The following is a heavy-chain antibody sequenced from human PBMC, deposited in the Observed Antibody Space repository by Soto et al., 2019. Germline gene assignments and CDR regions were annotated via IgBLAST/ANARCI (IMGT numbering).Heavy chain of an antibody. CDR3: ARWIVVVPAALPPLNWFDP. V-gene: IGHV4-59*01. CDR1: GGSISSYY. Sequence: SETLSLTCTVSGGSISSYYWSWIRQPPGKGLEWIGYIYYSGSTNYNPSLKSRVTISVDTSKNQFSLKLSSVTAADTAVYYCARWIVVVPAALPPLNWFDPGAREPWSPSPQ. D-gene: IGHD2-2*01. CDR2: IYYSGST. J-gene: IGHJ5*02.